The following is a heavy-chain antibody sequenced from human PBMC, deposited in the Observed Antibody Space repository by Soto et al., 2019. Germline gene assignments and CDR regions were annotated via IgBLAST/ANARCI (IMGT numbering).Heavy chain of an antibody. V-gene: IGHV3-48*01. CDR1: GFTFSSYG. CDR2: ISSSSSTI. CDR3: ARDDEGGSYCDLGY. D-gene: IGHD3-10*01. J-gene: IGHJ4*02. Sequence: PGGSLRLSCAASGFTFSSYGMNWVRQAPGKELEWVSYISSSSSTIYYADSVEGRFTISRDNAKNSLYLQMNSLRTEDTAIYYCARDDEGGSYCDLGYWGQGTLVTVSS.